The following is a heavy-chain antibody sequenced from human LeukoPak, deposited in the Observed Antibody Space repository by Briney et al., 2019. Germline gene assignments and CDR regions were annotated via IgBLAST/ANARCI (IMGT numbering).Heavy chain of an antibody. D-gene: IGHD1-14*01. CDR2: ISSSSSYI. CDR3: ARDDGFRTVDY. V-gene: IGHV3-21*01. J-gene: IGHJ4*02. Sequence: KSGGSLRLSCAASGLTFSSYSMNWVRQAPGKGLEWVSSISSSSSYIYYADSVKGRFTISRDNAKTSLYLQMTSLRADDTAVYYCARDDGFRTVDYWGQGTLVSVST. CDR1: GLTFSSYS.